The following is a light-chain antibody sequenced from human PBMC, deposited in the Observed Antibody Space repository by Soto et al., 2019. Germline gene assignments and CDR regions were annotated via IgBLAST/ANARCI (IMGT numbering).Light chain of an antibody. CDR3: QQHNNWPRT. V-gene: IGKV3-15*01. CDR1: QSVSTN. J-gene: IGKJ1*01. CDR2: GGS. Sequence: EIVMTQSPATLSVSPGERATLSCRASQSVSTNLALYQQKPGQAPRLLIYGGSTRATGITARFSGSGSGTELTLTISSLQSEDFAVYYCQQHNNWPRTFGQGTKVDIK.